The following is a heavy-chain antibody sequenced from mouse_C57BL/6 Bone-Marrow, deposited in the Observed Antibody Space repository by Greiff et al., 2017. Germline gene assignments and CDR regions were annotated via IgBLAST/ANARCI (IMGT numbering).Heavy chain of an antibody. CDR3: ARDLLWGYYAMDY. V-gene: IGHV2-9-1*01. CDR2: IWTGGGT. D-gene: IGHD2-1*01. J-gene: IGHJ4*01. CDR1: GFSLTSYA. Sequence: VMLVESGPGLVAPSQSLSITCTVSGFSLTSYAISWVRQPPGKGLEWLGVIWTGGGTNYNSALKSRLSISKDNSKSKVFLKMNSLQTDDTARYYCARDLLWGYYAMDYWGQGTSVTVSS.